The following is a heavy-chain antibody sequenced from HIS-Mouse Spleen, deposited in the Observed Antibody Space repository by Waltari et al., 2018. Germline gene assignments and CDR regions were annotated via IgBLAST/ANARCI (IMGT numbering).Heavy chain of an antibody. J-gene: IGHJ3*02. CDR3: ARDGYSGYGHDAFDI. CDR2: IYYSGST. V-gene: IGHV4-39*07. CDR1: GGSISSSSYY. D-gene: IGHD5-12*01. Sequence: QLQLQESGPGLVKPSETLSLTCTVSGGSISSSSYYWGWIRQPPGKGLELIGSIYYSGSTYYTPALKIRVTISVDTSKNQFSLKLSSVTAADTAVYYCARDGYSGYGHDAFDIWGQGTMVTVSS.